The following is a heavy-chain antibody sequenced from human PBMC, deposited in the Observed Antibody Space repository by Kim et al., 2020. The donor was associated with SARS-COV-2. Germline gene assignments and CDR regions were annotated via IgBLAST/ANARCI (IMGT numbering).Heavy chain of an antibody. J-gene: IGHJ3*02. CDR2: ISWNSGSI. CDR1: GFTLGDYA. D-gene: IGHD3-22*01. CDR3: AKDSASSGYYYRNSIDI. Sequence: GGSLILSCAASGFTLGDYAMHWVRQAPGKGLEWISGISWNSGSINYADSVKGRFTISRDNAKNSLYLQMNSLRPEDTAYYYCAKDSASSGYYYRNSIDICDHGTMLSVFS. V-gene: IGHV3-9*01.